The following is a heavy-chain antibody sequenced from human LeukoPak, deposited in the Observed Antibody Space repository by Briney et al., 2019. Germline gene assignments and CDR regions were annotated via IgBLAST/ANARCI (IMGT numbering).Heavy chain of an antibody. CDR1: GYSISSGYY. J-gene: IGHJ4*02. CDR2: IHLSGST. Sequence: SEALSLTCTVSGYSISSGYYWGWIRQPPGKGLEWIGSIHLSGSTYYNPSLKSRVTISVDTPKNQFSLKLSSVTAADTAVYYCARGVLTGYEDYWGQGTLVTVSS. CDR3: ARGVLTGYEDY. V-gene: IGHV4-38-2*02. D-gene: IGHD3-9*01.